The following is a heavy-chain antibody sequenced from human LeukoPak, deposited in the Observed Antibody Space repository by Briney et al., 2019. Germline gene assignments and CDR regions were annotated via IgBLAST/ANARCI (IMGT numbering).Heavy chain of an antibody. CDR2: IYYSGST. J-gene: IGHJ5*02. CDR1: GGSISSYY. D-gene: IGHD1-26*01. CDR3: AGGELPNWFDP. V-gene: IGHV4-59*06. Sequence: SETLSLTCTVSGGSISSYYWSWIRLPPGKGLEWIGYIYYSGSTYYNPSLKSRVTISVDTSKNQFSLKLSSVTAADTAVYYCAGGELPNWFDPWGQGTLVTVSS.